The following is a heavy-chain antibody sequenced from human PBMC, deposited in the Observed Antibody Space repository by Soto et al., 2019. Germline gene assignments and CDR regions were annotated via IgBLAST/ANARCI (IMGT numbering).Heavy chain of an antibody. V-gene: IGHV4-38-2*02. D-gene: IGHD3-9*01. Sequence: PSETLSLTXAVSGYSISSGYYWGWIRQPPGKGLEWIGSIYHSGSTYYNPSLKSRVTISVDTSKNQFSLKLSSVTAADTAVYYCARESPYDILTGYSGSWFDPWGQGTLVTVSS. CDR1: GYSISSGYY. CDR3: ARESPYDILTGYSGSWFDP. J-gene: IGHJ5*02. CDR2: IYHSGST.